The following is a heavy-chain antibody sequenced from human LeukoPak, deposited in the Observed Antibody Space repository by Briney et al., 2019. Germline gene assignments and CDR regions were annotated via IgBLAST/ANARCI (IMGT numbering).Heavy chain of an antibody. CDR3: AKDLIAAAVHFFDY. J-gene: IGHJ4*02. D-gene: IGHD6-13*01. CDR1: GFTFSSYA. V-gene: IGHV3-23*01. Sequence: GGSLRVSCAASGFTFSSYAMSWVRQAPGKGLEWVSTVSGSGGSTYYADSVKGRFTISRDNSKNTLYLQMNSLRAEDTAVYYCAKDLIAAAVHFFDYWGQGTLVTVSS. CDR2: VSGSGGST.